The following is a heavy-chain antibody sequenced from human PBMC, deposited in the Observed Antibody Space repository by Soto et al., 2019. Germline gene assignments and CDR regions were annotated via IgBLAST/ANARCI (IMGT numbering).Heavy chain of an antibody. CDR3: ARGAVVISYYYGMDV. CDR2: INHSGST. D-gene: IGHD2-21*01. V-gene: IGHV4-34*01. Sequence: QVQLQQWGAGLLKPSETLSLTCAVYGGSFSGYYWSWIRQPPGKGLEWIGEINHSGSTNYNPSLKSRVTISVDTSKNQFSLKLSSVTAADTAVYYCARGAVVISYYYGMDVWGQGTTVTVSS. CDR1: GGSFSGYY. J-gene: IGHJ6*02.